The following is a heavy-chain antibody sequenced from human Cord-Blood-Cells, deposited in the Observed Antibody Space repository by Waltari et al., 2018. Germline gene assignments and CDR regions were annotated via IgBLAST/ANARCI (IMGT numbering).Heavy chain of an antibody. Sequence: EVQLVESGGVVVQPGGSLRLSCAASGFPFDDYAMHWVRQAPGKGLEWVSLISWDGGSTYYADSVKGRFTISRDNSKNSLYLQMNSLRAEDTALYYCAKSGDQEYPSWYYYMDVWGKGTTVTVSS. J-gene: IGHJ6*03. CDR3: AKSGDQEYPSWYYYMDV. D-gene: IGHD6-6*01. CDR1: GFPFDDYA. V-gene: IGHV3-43D*04. CDR2: ISWDGGST.